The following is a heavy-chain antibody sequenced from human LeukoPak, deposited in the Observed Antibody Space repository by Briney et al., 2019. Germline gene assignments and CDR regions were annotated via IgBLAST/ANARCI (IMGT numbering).Heavy chain of an antibody. CDR3: ARDRRHDYYGSGKGFDP. D-gene: IGHD3-10*01. Sequence: ASVKVSCQASEYTFTSYYMHCVRQAPGQGLEWMGIINPSGGSTSYAQKFQGRVTMTRDMSTSTVYMELSSLRSEDTAVYYCARDRRHDYYGSGKGFDPWGQGTLVTVSS. V-gene: IGHV1-46*01. CDR2: INPSGGST. J-gene: IGHJ5*02. CDR1: EYTFTSYY.